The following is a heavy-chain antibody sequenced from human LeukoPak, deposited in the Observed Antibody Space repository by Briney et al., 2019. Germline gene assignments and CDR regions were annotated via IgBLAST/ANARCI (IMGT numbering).Heavy chain of an antibody. V-gene: IGHV3-20*04. D-gene: IGHD3-3*01. Sequence: PGGSLRLSCAASGFTFGDYGMTWVRQAPGNGLEWVASINWNGGKTGYADSVKGRLTISRDNAKNSLYLQLNSLRAEDTALYYCAREGEKTYYDFWTTYYIGYWGQGTLVTVSS. J-gene: IGHJ4*02. CDR2: INWNGGKT. CDR1: GFTFGDYG. CDR3: AREGEKTYYDFWTTYYIGY.